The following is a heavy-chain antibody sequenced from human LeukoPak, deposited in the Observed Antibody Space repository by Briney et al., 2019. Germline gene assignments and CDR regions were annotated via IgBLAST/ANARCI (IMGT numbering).Heavy chain of an antibody. Sequence: QPGGSLRLSCAASGFTVSNSYMTWVRQAPGKGLEWVSVIYSDGATYYADSVKGRFTISRDNSKNTLYLQMNSLRAEDTAVYYCARERSEYASGSRLYFDYWGQGTLVTVSS. CDR3: ARERSEYASGSRLYFDY. V-gene: IGHV3-53*01. CDR1: GFTVSNSY. J-gene: IGHJ4*02. D-gene: IGHD3-10*01. CDR2: IYSDGAT.